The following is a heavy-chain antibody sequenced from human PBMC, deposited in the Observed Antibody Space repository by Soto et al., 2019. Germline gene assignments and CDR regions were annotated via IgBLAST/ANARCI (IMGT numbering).Heavy chain of an antibody. Sequence: SGPTLVHPTDTLRLTCTGSRFLLSNARMGMSWIRQPPGKPLEWLAHIFSNDEKSYSTSLKSRLTISKDTSKSQVVLIMTNMDPVDTATYYCALFNNWFDPWGQGTLVTVSS. CDR1: RFLLSNARMG. V-gene: IGHV2-26*01. CDR3: ALFNNWFDP. CDR2: IFSNDEK. J-gene: IGHJ5*02. D-gene: IGHD3-10*02.